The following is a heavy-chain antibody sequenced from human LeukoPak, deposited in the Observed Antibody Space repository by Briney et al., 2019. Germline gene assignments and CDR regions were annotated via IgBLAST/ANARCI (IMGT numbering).Heavy chain of an antibody. Sequence: GGSLRLSCAASGITLSNYAMSWVRQAPGKGLEWVSGISGSGGSTYYADSVKVRFTISTDNSKTTLYLQMNRLRAEDTAIYYCAKNIERYRSGWRAFDIWGQGTMVTVSS. CDR3: AKNIERYRSGWRAFDI. CDR1: GITLSNYA. J-gene: IGHJ3*02. V-gene: IGHV3-23*01. CDR2: ISGSGGST. D-gene: IGHD6-19*01.